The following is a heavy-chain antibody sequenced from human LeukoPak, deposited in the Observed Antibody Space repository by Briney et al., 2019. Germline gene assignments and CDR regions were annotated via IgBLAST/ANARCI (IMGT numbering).Heavy chain of an antibody. Sequence: SVRVSCKASGGTFSSYAISWLRQAPGQGLDWMGRIIPIFGTANYAHKFQGRVTITTDESKRTAYMCLSALSYEDRALHFFCAANYANKFHGRVTITTDDSTSTAYMQLSSLRSQDTAVYYCAWYYYDSSGYYWGHFDYWGQGTLVTVSS. CDR1: GGTFSSYA. CDR3: CAANYANKFHGRVTITTDDSTSTAYMQLSSLRSQDTAVYYCAWYYYDSSGYYWGHFDY. V-gene: IGHV1-69*05. D-gene: IGHD3-10*01. J-gene: IGHJ4*02. CDR2: IIPIFGTA.